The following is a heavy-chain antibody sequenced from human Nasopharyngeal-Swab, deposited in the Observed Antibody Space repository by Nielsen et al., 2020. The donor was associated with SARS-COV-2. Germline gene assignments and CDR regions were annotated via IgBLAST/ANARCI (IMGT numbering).Heavy chain of an antibody. CDR3: AHWIMITVGGVIVKGWDAFNI. D-gene: IGHD3-16*02. CDR1: GFSLGTSGVG. V-gene: IGHV2-5*02. J-gene: IGHJ3*02. CDR2: IYWDDDK. Sequence: SGPTLVKPTQTLTLTCTFSGFSLGTSGVGVGWIRQPPGKALEWLALIYWDDDKRYSPSLKRRLTITKDTSKNQVVLTMTNMDPVDTATYYCAHWIMITVGGVIVKGWDAFNIWGQGTMVTVSS.